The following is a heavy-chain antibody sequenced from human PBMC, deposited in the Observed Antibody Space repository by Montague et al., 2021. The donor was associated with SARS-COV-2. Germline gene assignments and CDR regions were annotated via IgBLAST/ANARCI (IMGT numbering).Heavy chain of an antibody. D-gene: IGHD2-21*01. CDR1: GGSFSDYY. V-gene: IGHV4-34*01. J-gene: IGHJ3*01. Sequence: SETLSLTCAVYGGSFSDYYWTWIRQPPGKGLEWIGDITHSGGIKYNPSLQNRVSISVDKSKNQFSLKLTSVTVADAATYYCARGRVTAFEILIVFPEACALDSWGRGTTVTVSS. CDR2: ITHSGGI. CDR3: ARGRVTAFEILIVFPEACALDS.